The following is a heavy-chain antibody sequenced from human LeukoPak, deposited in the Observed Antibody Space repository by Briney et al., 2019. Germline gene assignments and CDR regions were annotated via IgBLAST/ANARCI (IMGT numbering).Heavy chain of an antibody. J-gene: IGHJ4*02. V-gene: IGHV3-48*01. CDR1: GVTFSRHS. CDR3: ARGLDDYGDLGNDY. CDR2: ISSSSSTI. D-gene: IGHD4-17*01. Sequence: GGSLRLSCAASGVTFSRHSMNWVRQAPGKGLEWVSYISSSSSTIYYADSVKGRFTISRDNAKNSLYLQMNSLRAEDTAVYYCARGLDDYGDLGNDYWGQGTLVTVSS.